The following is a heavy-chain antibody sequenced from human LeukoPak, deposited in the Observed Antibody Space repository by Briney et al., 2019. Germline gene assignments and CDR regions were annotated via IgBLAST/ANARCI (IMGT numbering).Heavy chain of an antibody. J-gene: IGHJ4*02. CDR3: ARGPLYDSSGYQDFDY. Sequence: ASVKVSCKASGYTFTSYYMHWVRQAPGQGLEWMGIISPSGGSTSYAQKFQGIVTMTRDTSTSTVYMELSSLRSEATALYYCARGPLYDSSGYQDFDYWGQGTLVTVSS. CDR2: ISPSGGST. V-gene: IGHV1-46*01. D-gene: IGHD3-22*01. CDR1: GYTFTSYY.